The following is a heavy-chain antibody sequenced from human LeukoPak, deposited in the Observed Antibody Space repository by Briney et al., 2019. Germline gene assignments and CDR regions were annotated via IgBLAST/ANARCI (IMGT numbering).Heavy chain of an antibody. CDR2: ISGSGSTT. D-gene: IGHD6-13*01. CDR3: ARIGIAAASAGAIGY. Sequence: GGSLRLSCAASGFTFSTYEMNWVRQDPGKGLEWVSYISGSGSTTYYADSVKGRFTISRDNAQKSLYLQMNSLRAEDTAIYYCARIGIAAASAGAIGYWGQGTLVTVSS. J-gene: IGHJ4*02. CDR1: GFTFSTYE. V-gene: IGHV3-48*03.